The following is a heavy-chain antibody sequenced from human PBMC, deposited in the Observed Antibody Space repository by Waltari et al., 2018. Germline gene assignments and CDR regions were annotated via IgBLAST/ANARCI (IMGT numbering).Heavy chain of an antibody. D-gene: IGHD6-19*01. CDR2: FNYSGRT. V-gene: IGHV4-39*01. Sequence: QLQLQESGPGLVKPSETLSLTCTVSGGSISSSSYYWGWIRQPPGKGLEWLGIFNYSGRTYNNPSLKSLVTISVDTSKTEFSLKLSSVTAADTAVYYCARHVRKAVRDVFLDYWGQGTLVTVSS. CDR3: ARHVRKAVRDVFLDY. J-gene: IGHJ4*02. CDR1: GGSISSSSYY.